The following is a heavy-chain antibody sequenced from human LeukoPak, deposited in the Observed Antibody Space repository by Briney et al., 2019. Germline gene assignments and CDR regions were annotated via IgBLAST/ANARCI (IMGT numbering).Heavy chain of an antibody. CDR2: INWNGGNT. J-gene: IGHJ6*03. CDR1: GFTFDDYG. Sequence: GGSLRLSCAASGFTFDDYGMSWVRQATGKGLDWVSGINWNGGNTGYADSVKGRFTISRDNAKNSLYLQMNSLRAEDTALYYCARAYSGYEHYCYYYYMDVWGKGTTVTVSS. V-gene: IGHV3-20*04. CDR3: ARAYSGYEHYCYYYYMDV. D-gene: IGHD5-12*01.